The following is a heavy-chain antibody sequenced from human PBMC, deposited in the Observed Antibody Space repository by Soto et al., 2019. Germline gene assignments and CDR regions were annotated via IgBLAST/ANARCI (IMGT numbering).Heavy chain of an antibody. CDR2: IFYTGST. J-gene: IGHJ4*02. CDR3: ARVKATLYRDYYFDY. CDR1: GGTINSGDYF. Sequence: ASETLSLTCSVSGGTINSGDYFWSWIRQPPGKGLEWIGSIFYTGSTYYSPSLKSRASMSMDTSKNLFCLRLRSLTAADTAVYFCARVKATLYRDYYFDYWGQGTLVTVSS. D-gene: IGHD5-12*01. V-gene: IGHV4-30-4*01.